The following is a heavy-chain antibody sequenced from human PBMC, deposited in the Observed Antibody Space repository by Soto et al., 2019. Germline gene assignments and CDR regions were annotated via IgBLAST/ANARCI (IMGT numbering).Heavy chain of an antibody. CDR1: GFTFSSYG. CDR3: ARGRRVKQQQLDDY. Sequence: QVQLVESGGGVVQPGRSLRLSCAASGFTFSSYGMHWVRQAPGKGLEWVAVIWYDGSNKYYADSVKGRFTISRDNSKNTLYLQMNSLRAEDTGVYYCARGRRVKQQQLDDYWGQGTLVTVSS. CDR2: IWYDGSNK. D-gene: IGHD6-13*01. V-gene: IGHV3-33*01. J-gene: IGHJ4*02.